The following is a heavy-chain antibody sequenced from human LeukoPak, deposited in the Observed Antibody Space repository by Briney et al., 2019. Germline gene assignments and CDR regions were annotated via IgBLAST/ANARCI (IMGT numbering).Heavy chain of an antibody. J-gene: IGHJ5*02. D-gene: IGHD3-22*01. CDR2: ISSSGSTI. V-gene: IGHV3-11*01. Sequence: GGSLRLSCAASGFTFSDYYMSWIRQAPGKGLEWVSYISSSGSTIYYADSVKGRFTISRDNAKNSLYLQMNSLRAEDTAVYYCARVSAVVITGVEENWFDPWGQGTLVTVSS. CDR1: GFTFSDYY. CDR3: ARVSAVVITGVEENWFDP.